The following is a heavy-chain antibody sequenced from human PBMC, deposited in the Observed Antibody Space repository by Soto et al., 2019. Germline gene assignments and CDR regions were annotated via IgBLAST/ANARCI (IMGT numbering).Heavy chain of an antibody. Sequence: QVQLVESGGGVVQPGRSLRLSCAASGFTFSSYAMHWVRQAPGKGLEWVAVISYDGSNKYYADSVKGRFTISRDNSKNTLYLQMNSLRAEDTAVYYCARLANPSPNYDYVWGSYRYTPYFDYWGQGTLVTVSS. J-gene: IGHJ4*02. CDR2: ISYDGSNK. V-gene: IGHV3-30-3*01. CDR1: GFTFSSYA. D-gene: IGHD3-16*02. CDR3: ARLANPSPNYDYVWGSYRYTPYFDY.